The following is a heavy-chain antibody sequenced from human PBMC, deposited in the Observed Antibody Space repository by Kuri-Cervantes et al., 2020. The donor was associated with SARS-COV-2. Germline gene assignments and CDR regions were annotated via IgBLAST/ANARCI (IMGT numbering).Heavy chain of an antibody. Sequence: SQTLSLTCVVYGGSFSGYQWSWIRQTPGMGLEWIGQINDSGATKYNPSLKSRVIVSMDKSKNQFSLKLSSVTAADTAVYYCARGVPGYWGQGSLVTVSS. CDR1: GGSFSGYQ. J-gene: IGHJ4*02. CDR3: ARGVPGY. D-gene: IGHD6-6*01. V-gene: IGHV4-34*01. CDR2: INDSGAT.